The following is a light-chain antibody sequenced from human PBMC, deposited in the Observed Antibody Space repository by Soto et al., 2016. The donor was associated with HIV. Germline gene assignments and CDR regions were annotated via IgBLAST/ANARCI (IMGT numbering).Light chain of an antibody. J-gene: IGKJ3*01. CDR3: QQTDSFPFT. V-gene: IGKV1-5*03. CDR1: QSINSW. CDR2: KAS. Sequence: DIQMTQSPSTLSASVGDRVPITCRASQSINSWLAWYQQKPGKAPKLLIYKASSLESGVPSRFSGSGSGTEFTLTISSLQPDDFATYYCQQTDSFPFTFGPGTKVNV.